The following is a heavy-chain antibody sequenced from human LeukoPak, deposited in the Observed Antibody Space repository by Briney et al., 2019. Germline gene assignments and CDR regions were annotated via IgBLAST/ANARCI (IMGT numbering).Heavy chain of an antibody. CDR3: ARDRSGFDY. J-gene: IGHJ4*02. D-gene: IGHD2-15*01. CDR2: IWYDGSNK. CDR1: GFTFSSYG. Sequence: GGSLRLSCAASGFTFSSYGMPWVRQAPGKGLEWVAVIWYDGSNKYYADSVKGRFTISRDNSKNTLYLQTNSLRAEDTAVYYCARDRSGFDYWGQGTLVTVSS. V-gene: IGHV3-33*01.